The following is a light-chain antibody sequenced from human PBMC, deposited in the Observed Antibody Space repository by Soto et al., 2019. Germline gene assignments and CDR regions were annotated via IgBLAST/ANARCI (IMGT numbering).Light chain of an antibody. J-gene: IGKJ1*01. Sequence: DIQMTQSPSTLSASVGDRVTITCRASQSISSWLAWYQQKPGKAPKLLIYDASSLESGVPSRFSGSGSGTEFTLTISSLQPDDFATYYCQQYNSPRWTFGQGTKVE. CDR3: QQYNSPRWT. CDR2: DAS. V-gene: IGKV1-5*01. CDR1: QSISSW.